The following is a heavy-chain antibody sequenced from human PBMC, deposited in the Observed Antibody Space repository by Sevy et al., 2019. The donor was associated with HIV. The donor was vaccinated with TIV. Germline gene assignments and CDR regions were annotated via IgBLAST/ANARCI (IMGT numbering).Heavy chain of an antibody. V-gene: IGHV3-7*03. J-gene: IGHJ3*01. Sequence: GGSLRLSCVASSGFTFSSYWMSWVRQAPGKGLEWVANIKQDGRVKYYVDSVRGRFAISRDNAKNSLYLQMNTLRADDTVLYYCARGTYYYDSGGYYHDAFDLWGQGTMVTVSS. D-gene: IGHD3-22*01. CDR1: GFTFSSYW. CDR3: ARGTYYYDSGGYYHDAFDL. CDR2: IKQDGRVK.